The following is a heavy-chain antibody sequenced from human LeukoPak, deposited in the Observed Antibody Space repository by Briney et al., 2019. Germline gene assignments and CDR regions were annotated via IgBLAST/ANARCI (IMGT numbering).Heavy chain of an antibody. Sequence: ASVKVSCKASGGTFSSYAISWVRQAPGQGLEWMGRIIPILGIANYAQKFQGRVTITADKSTSTAYMELSSLRSEDTAVYYGASFRVVTAISHYWGQGTLVTVSS. D-gene: IGHD2-21*02. CDR3: ASFRVVTAISHY. J-gene: IGHJ4*02. V-gene: IGHV1-69*04. CDR1: GGTFSSYA. CDR2: IIPILGIA.